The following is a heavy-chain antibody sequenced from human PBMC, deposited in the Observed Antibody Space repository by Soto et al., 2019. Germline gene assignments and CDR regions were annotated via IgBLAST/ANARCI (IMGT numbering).Heavy chain of an antibody. CDR3: AKNIRFLEWLSPAFDY. Sequence: LRLSCAASGFTFSSYAMSWVRQSPWKGLEWVSAISGSGGSTYYADSVKGRFTISRDNSKNTLYLQMNSLRAEDTAVYYCAKNIRFLEWLSPAFDYWGQGTLVTVSS. CDR1: GFTFSSYA. V-gene: IGHV3-23*01. CDR2: ISGSGGST. J-gene: IGHJ4*02. D-gene: IGHD3-3*01.